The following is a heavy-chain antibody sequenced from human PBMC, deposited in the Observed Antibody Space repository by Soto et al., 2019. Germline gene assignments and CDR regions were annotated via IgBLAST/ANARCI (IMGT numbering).Heavy chain of an antibody. CDR1: GGSISSSNW. CDR3: ARVAVAGTRVDY. J-gene: IGHJ4*02. CDR2: IYHSGST. V-gene: IGHV4-4*02. Sequence: QVQLQESGPGLVKPSGTLSLTCAVSGGSISSSNWWSWVRQPPGKGLEWIGEIYHSGSTNYNPSLKRRVAISVDESKNQFPLKLSSVTAADTAVYYCARVAVAGTRVDYWGQGTLVTVSS. D-gene: IGHD6-19*01.